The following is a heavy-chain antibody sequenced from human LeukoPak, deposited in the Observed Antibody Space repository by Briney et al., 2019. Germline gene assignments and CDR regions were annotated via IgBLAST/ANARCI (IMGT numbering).Heavy chain of an antibody. D-gene: IGHD6-13*01. CDR2: ISYDGSSK. J-gene: IGHJ4*02. Sequence: GGSLRLSCAASGLTFSSYGMHWVRQAPGKGLEWVAVISYDGSSKYYADSVKGRFTISRDNSKNTLYLQMNSLRAEDTAVYYCAREEYSSSAFDYWGQGTLVTVSS. CDR3: AREEYSSSAFDY. V-gene: IGHV3-30*03. CDR1: GLTFSSYG.